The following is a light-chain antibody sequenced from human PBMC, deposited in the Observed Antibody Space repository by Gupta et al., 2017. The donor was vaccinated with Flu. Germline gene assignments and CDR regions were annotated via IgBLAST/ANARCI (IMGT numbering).Light chain of an antibody. Sequence: QSVLTQPPSVSEAPRQRVTISCSGSSSNIGNNAVNWYQQLPGKAPKLLIFYDDLLPSGVSDRFSGSKSGTSASLALRWLQSEDGADYYCAAWDDSLNGYVFGTGTKVTVL. CDR2: YDD. V-gene: IGLV1-36*01. CDR1: SSNIGNNA. CDR3: AAWDDSLNGYV. J-gene: IGLJ1*01.